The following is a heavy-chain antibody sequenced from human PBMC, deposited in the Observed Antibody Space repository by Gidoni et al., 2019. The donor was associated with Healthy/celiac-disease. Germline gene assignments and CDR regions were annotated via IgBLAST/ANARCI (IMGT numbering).Heavy chain of an antibody. D-gene: IGHD2-8*01. J-gene: IGHJ3*02. CDR2: ISGSGGST. CDR3: AKEGGWRSRFVPEGAFDI. Sequence: EVQLLGSGGGLVQPGGSLRLSCAASGFTFSRSAMSWVRQAPGKGLEWVSAISGSGGSTYYADSVKGRFTISRDNSKNTLYLQMNSLRAEDTAVYYCAKEGGWRSRFVPEGAFDIWGQGTMVTVSS. CDR1: GFTFSRSA. V-gene: IGHV3-23*01.